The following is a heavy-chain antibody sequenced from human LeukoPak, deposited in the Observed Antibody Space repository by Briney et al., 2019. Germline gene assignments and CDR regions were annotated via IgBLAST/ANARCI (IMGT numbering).Heavy chain of an antibody. CDR2: INHSGST. J-gene: IGHJ5*01. Sequence: PSETLSLTCAVYGGSFSGYYWSWIRQPPGKGLEWIGEINHSGSTNYNPSLKSRVTISVDTSKNQYSLKLSSVTAADTAVYYCARRGRYSSSTKTSGHGTLVTVSS. V-gene: IGHV4-34*01. CDR1: GGSFSGYY. CDR3: ARRGRYSSSTKT. D-gene: IGHD2/OR15-2a*01.